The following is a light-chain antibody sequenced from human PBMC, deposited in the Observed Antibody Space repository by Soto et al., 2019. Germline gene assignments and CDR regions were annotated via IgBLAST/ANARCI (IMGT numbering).Light chain of an antibody. CDR3: SSYTSSSTIVYV. CDR1: SSDVGGYNY. J-gene: IGLJ1*01. CDR2: EVS. Sequence: QSALTQPASVSGSLGQSITISCTGTSSDVGGYNYVSWYQQHPGKAPKLMISEVSNRPSGVSNRFSGSKSGNTASLTISGLQAEDEADYYCSSYTSSSTIVYVFGTGTKVTFL. V-gene: IGLV2-14*01.